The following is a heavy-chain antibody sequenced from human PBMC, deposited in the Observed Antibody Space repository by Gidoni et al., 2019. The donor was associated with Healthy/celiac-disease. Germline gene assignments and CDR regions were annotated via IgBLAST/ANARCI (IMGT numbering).Heavy chain of an antibody. V-gene: IGHV4-34*01. J-gene: IGHJ6*02. CDR1: GGSFSGYY. CDR3: ARVRRTVTTSFNYYYGMDV. CDR2: INHSGST. D-gene: IGHD4-17*01. Sequence: QVQLQQWGAGLLKPSETLSLTCAVYGGSFSGYYWSWIRQPPGKGLEWIGEINHSGSTNYNPSLKSRVTISVDTSKNQFSLKLSSVTAADTAVYYCARVRRTVTTSFNYYYGMDVWGQGTTVTVSS.